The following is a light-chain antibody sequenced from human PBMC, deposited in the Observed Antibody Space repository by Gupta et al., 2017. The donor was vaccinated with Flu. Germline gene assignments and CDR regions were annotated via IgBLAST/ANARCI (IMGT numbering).Light chain of an antibody. CDR2: GAS. CDR1: QSVGSN. V-gene: IGKV3-15*01. Sequence: ATLYVSPGERATLSCWASQSVGSNLAWYQQKPGQAPRLLIYGASTRDTGIPARFSGSGSGTEFTLTISSRQSEDFAVYYCQQYNNWPPITFGQGTRLEIK. J-gene: IGKJ5*01. CDR3: QQYNNWPPIT.